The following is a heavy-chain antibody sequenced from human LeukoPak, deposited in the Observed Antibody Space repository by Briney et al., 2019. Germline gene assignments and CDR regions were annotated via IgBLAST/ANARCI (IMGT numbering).Heavy chain of an antibody. D-gene: IGHD3-22*01. V-gene: IGHV4-59*01. CDR2: IYYSGST. Sequence: SETLSLTCTVSVGSISSYYWSWIRQPPGEGREWIGYIYYSGSTNYNPSLKSRVTISVDTSKNQFSLKLSSVTAADTAVYYCARITYYYDSSGYSYYFDYWGQGTLVTVSS. CDR3: ARITYYYDSSGYSYYFDY. CDR1: VGSISSYY. J-gene: IGHJ4*02.